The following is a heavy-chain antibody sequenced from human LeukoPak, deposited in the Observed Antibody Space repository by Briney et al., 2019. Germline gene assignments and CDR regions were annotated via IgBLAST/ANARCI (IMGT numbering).Heavy chain of an antibody. Sequence: ASVKVSCKASGYTFTDYALHWVRQAPGQSLEGMGWITTGRGETRYSQEFQRRITFTRDTSASRVYMDLSDLRSEDTAVYYCARGGKQWRGGNYFDSWGQGTLVAVSS. CDR3: ARGGKQWRGGNYFDS. D-gene: IGHD6-19*01. CDR2: ITTGRGET. CDR1: GYTFTDYA. J-gene: IGHJ4*02. V-gene: IGHV1-3*03.